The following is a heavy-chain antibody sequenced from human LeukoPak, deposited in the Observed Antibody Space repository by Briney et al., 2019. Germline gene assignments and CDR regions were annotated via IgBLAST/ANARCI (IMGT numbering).Heavy chain of an antibody. V-gene: IGHV4-34*01. CDR1: GGSFSGYY. CDR2: INHSGST. CDR3: AKESCSGGSCYIFDY. D-gene: IGHD2-15*01. Sequence: SETLSLTCGVYGGSFSGYYWSWIRQPPGKGLEWIGEINHSGSTNYNPSLKSRVTISVDTSKHQFSLKLSSVTAADTAVYYCAKESCSGGSCYIFDYWGQGTLVTVSS. J-gene: IGHJ4*02.